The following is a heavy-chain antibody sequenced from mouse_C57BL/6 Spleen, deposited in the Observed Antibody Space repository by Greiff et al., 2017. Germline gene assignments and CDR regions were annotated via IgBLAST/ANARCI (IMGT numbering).Heavy chain of an antibody. J-gene: IGHJ4*01. CDR2: IDPSDSET. D-gene: IGHD2-2*01. Sequence: QVQLKQSGAELVRPGSSVKLSCKASGYTFTSYWMHWVKQRPIQGLEWIGNIDPSDSETHYNQKFKDKATLTVDKSSSTAYMQLSSLTSEDSAVYYCARYGYENAMDYWGQGTSVTVSS. CDR3: ARYGYENAMDY. V-gene: IGHV1-52*01. CDR1: GYTFTSYW.